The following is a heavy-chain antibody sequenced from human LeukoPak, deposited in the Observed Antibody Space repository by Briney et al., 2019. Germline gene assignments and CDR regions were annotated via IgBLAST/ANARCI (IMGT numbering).Heavy chain of an antibody. CDR1: GFTFDDYA. CDR2: ISWNSGSI. V-gene: IGHV3-9*01. D-gene: IGHD3-9*01. J-gene: IGHJ4*02. CDR3: ARDGTYYDILTGYYNPDY. Sequence: GGSLRLSCAASGFTFDDYAMHRVRQAPGKGLEWVSGISWNSGSIGYADSVKGRFTISRDNAKNSLYLQMNSLRAEDTAVYYCARDGTYYDILTGYYNPDYWGQGTLVTVSS.